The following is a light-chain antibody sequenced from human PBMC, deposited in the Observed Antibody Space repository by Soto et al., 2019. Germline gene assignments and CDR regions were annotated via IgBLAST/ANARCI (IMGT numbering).Light chain of an antibody. CDR3: QQYDTCPIT. Sequence: DIQMTQSPSSLSASVGDRVTIECRASQDISTSLAWFQQEPGKAPRTLIYGATYRQTGVPSKFSGSGSGTHFTLTINSLQPEDFATYYCQQYDTCPITFGQGTRLEIK. CDR1: QDISTS. CDR2: GAT. V-gene: IGKV1-16*02. J-gene: IGKJ5*01.